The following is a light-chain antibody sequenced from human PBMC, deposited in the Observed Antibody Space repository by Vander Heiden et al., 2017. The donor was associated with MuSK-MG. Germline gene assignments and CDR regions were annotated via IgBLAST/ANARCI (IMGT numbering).Light chain of an antibody. V-gene: IGKV3-20*01. CDR1: QSVNSGY. Sequence: ELVLTQSPGTLSLSPGERATLSCRASQSVNSGYLAWYQQKPGQAPRLLIFGASSRATGIPDRFSGSGAATDFTLSISGLEPEDFAVYYCHQYGSSSGTFGPGTKVEIK. CDR3: HQYGSSSGT. J-gene: IGKJ3*01. CDR2: GAS.